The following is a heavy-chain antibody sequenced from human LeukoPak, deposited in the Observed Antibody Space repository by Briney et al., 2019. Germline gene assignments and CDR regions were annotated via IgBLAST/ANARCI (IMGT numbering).Heavy chain of an antibody. CDR2: INAGNGNT. D-gene: IGHD3-9*01. CDR1: GHTFTSYA. V-gene: IGHV1-3*01. Sequence: GASVKVSCKASGHTFTSYAMHWVRQAPGQRLEWMGWINAGNGNTKYSQKFQGRVTITRDTSASTAYMELSSLRSEDTAVYYCARGGRRYFDYFDYWGQGTLVTVSS. CDR3: ARGGRRYFDYFDY. J-gene: IGHJ4*02.